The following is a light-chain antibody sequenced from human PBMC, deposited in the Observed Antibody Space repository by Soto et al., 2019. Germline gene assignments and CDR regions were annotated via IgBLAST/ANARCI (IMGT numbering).Light chain of an antibody. V-gene: IGKV1-5*01. Sequence: DIQMTQSPSTLSASVGDRVTITCRASQNINGWLAWYQQKPGKAPKFLIYDVSILASGVPSRFSGSGSGTEFTLTISSLQPDDFATYSCQQYNSYWWTFGQGTRVEV. CDR1: QNINGW. CDR2: DVS. J-gene: IGKJ1*01. CDR3: QQYNSYWWT.